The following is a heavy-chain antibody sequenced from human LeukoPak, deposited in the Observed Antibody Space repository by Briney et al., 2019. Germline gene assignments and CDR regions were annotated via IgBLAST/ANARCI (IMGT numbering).Heavy chain of an antibody. V-gene: IGHV4-30-4*01. Sequence: SETLSLTCTVSGGSISSGDYYWSWIRQPPGKGLEWIGYIYYSGSTYYNPSLKSRVTISVDTSKNQFSLKLSSVTAADTAGYYCARGENDFWSGYLLAFDIWGQGTMVTVSS. J-gene: IGHJ3*02. CDR2: IYYSGST. CDR1: GGSISSGDYY. CDR3: ARGENDFWSGYLLAFDI. D-gene: IGHD3-3*01.